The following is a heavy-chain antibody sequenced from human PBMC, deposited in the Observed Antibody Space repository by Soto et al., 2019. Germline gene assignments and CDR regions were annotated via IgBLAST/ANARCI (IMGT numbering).Heavy chain of an antibody. V-gene: IGHV3-23*01. J-gene: IGHJ4*02. D-gene: IGHD6-6*01. CDR3: ARAREASMRWVPSSY. CDR1: GFPFSIYT. Sequence: PGGSLRLSCEASGFPFSIYTMNWVRRSPGKGLEWVATIGGSGDGTYYGDSVKGRFTISRDNSKNTVYLQMNSLRAEDTAIYYCARAREASMRWVPSSYWGQGNLVTVSS. CDR2: IGGSGDGT.